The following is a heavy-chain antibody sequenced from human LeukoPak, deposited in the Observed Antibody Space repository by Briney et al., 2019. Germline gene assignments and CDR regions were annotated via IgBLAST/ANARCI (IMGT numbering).Heavy chain of an antibody. Sequence: PGGSLRLSCAASGFTFSNSEMNWVRQAPGKGLEWVSYISTGGSAIYYADSVKGRFTISRDNSKNTLYLQMNSLRAEDTAVYYCAPTTVTALPDYWGQGTLVTVSS. CDR1: GFTFSNSE. CDR3: APTTVTALPDY. V-gene: IGHV3-48*03. CDR2: ISTGGSAI. D-gene: IGHD4-17*01. J-gene: IGHJ4*02.